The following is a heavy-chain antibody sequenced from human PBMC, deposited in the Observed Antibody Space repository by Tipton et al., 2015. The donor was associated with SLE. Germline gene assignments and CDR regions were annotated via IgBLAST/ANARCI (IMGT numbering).Heavy chain of an antibody. CDR3: ARDDAAMDV. CDR1: GFTFSSYG. J-gene: IGHJ6*04. CDR2: IRYDGSNK. V-gene: IGHV3-30*02. Sequence: SLRLSCTASGFTFSSYGMHWVRQAPGKGLEWVAFIRYDGSNKYYADSVKGRFTISRDNAKNSLYLQMNSLRAEDTAVYYCARDDAAMDVWGKGTTVTVSS.